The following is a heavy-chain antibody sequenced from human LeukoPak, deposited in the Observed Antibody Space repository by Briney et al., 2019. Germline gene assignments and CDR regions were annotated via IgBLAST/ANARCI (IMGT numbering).Heavy chain of an antibody. CDR2: INHGGGT. CDR1: GGSFSGYY. V-gene: IGHV4-34*01. Sequence: SETLSLTCAVYGGSFSGYYWSWIRQPPGKGLEWIGEINHGGGTNHNPSLKSRVTISVDTSKKQFSLKLSSVTAADTAVYYCARRLIAVGPWYFDLWGRGTLVTVSS. CDR3: ARRLIAVGPWYFDL. D-gene: IGHD6-19*01. J-gene: IGHJ2*01.